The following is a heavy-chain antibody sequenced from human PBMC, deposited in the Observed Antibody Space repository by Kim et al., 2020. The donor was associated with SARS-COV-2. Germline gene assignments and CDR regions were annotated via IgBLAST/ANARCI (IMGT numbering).Heavy chain of an antibody. CDR3: AREDGAWFDP. CDR2: ST. Sequence: STNYNPSLKRRVTIAVDTSKNQFSLKLSSVTAVDTAVYYCAREDGAWFDPWGQGTLVTVSS. J-gene: IGHJ5*02. V-gene: IGHV4-59*01. D-gene: IGHD1-26*01.